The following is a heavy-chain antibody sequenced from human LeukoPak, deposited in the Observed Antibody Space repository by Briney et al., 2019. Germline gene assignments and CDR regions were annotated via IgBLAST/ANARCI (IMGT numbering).Heavy chain of an antibody. CDR3: ARGYFTYYYDSSGYYLDY. D-gene: IGHD3-22*01. J-gene: IGHJ4*02. Sequence: GGSLRLSCAASGFTFSSYAMSWVRQAPGKGLEWVSAISSSGSTIYYADSVKGRFTISRDNAKNSLYLQMNSLRAEDTAVYYCARGYFTYYYDSSGYYLDYWGQGTLVTVSS. CDR2: ISSSGSTI. CDR1: GFTFSSYA. V-gene: IGHV3-21*04.